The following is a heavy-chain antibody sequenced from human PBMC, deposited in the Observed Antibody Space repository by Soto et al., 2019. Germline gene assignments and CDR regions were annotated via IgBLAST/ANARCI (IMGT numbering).Heavy chain of an antibody. CDR3: AKGQQWLVRDIDY. Sequence: EVQLLESGGGLVQPGGSLRLSCAASGFTFSRYAMSWVRQAPGKGLEWVSAISGSGSSTYYADSVKGRFTISRDNSKNTLWLQTISLRAEDAAVYYCAKGQQWLVRDIDYWGQGTLVTVSS. CDR2: ISGSGSST. CDR1: GFTFSRYA. D-gene: IGHD6-19*01. J-gene: IGHJ4*02. V-gene: IGHV3-23*01.